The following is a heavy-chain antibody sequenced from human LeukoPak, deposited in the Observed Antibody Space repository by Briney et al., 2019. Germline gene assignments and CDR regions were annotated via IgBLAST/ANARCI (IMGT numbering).Heavy chain of an antibody. V-gene: IGHV1-8*01. CDR2: MNPNSGNT. J-gene: IGHJ6*03. CDR1: GYTFTSYD. CDR3: ARERGDTAMVTGHYYYYYYMDV. D-gene: IGHD5-18*01. Sequence: ASVKVSCKASGYTFTSYDINWVRQATGQGLEWMGWMNPNSGNTGYAQKFQGRVTMTRNTSISTAYMGLSSLRSEDTAVYYCARERGDTAMVTGHYYYYYYMDVWGKGTTVTVSS.